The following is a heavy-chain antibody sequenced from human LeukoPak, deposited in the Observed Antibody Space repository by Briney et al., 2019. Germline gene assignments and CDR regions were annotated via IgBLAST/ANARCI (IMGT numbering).Heavy chain of an antibody. J-gene: IGHJ4*02. D-gene: IGHD5-24*01. CDR2: ISAYNGNT. V-gene: IGHV1-18*01. CDR1: GYTFTSYG. Sequence: AAVKVSCKASGYTFTSYGISWVRQAPGQGLEWMGWISAYNGNTHYAQKLQGRVTMTTDTSTSTAYMEPRSLRSDDTAVYYCARVGRWLQYLDYWGQGTLVTLPP. CDR3: ARVGRWLQYLDY.